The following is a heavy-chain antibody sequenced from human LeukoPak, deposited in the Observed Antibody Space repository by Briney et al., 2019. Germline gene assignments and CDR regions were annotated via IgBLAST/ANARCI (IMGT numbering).Heavy chain of an antibody. CDR2: INRDGGET. V-gene: IGHV3-7*05. CDR3: ARGPLAYSSGWEFDY. CDR1: GLPFSGYW. Sequence: GGSLRLSCAGPGLPFSGYWLNWFPKAPGKGRNGVANINRDGGETYCVDSVEGRLTISRDNAKNSLSLQMNSLRAEDTAVYYCARGPLAYSSGWEFDYWGQGTPVTVSS. D-gene: IGHD6-19*01. J-gene: IGHJ4*02.